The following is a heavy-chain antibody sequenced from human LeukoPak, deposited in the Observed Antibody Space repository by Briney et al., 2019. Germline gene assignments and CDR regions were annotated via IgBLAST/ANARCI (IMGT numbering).Heavy chain of an antibody. CDR1: GYSFTSYW. Sequence: GESLKISCKGSGYSFTSYWIGWVRHMPGKGLEWMGIIYPGDSDTRYSPSFQGQVTISADKSISTAYLQWSSLKASDTAMYYCARHHRPLYSSSYYFDYWGQGTLVTVSS. CDR2: IYPGDSDT. CDR3: ARHHRPLYSSSYYFDY. D-gene: IGHD6-6*01. V-gene: IGHV5-51*01. J-gene: IGHJ4*02.